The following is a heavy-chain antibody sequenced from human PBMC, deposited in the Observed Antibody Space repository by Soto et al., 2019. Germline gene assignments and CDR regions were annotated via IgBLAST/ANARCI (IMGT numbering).Heavy chain of an antibody. Sequence: GGSLRLSCAASGFTFSDYYMSWIRQAPGKGMEWVSYISSSGSTIYYADSVKGRFTIYRDNAKNSLYLQMNSLRAEDTAVYYCARRISGSYYYYYGMDVWGQGTTVTVSS. V-gene: IGHV3-11*01. J-gene: IGHJ6*02. CDR3: ARRISGSYYYYYGMDV. CDR1: GFTFSDYY. CDR2: ISSSGSTI. D-gene: IGHD1-26*01.